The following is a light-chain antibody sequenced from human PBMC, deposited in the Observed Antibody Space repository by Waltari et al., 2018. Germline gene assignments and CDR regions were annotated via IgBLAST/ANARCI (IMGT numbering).Light chain of an antibody. CDR2: QAS. J-gene: IGKJ4*02. V-gene: IGKV1-5*03. CDR3: QQYDIPSLT. CDR1: QTIGSC. Sequence: DIQMTQSPSTLSASVGDRVTITCRASQTIGSCLAWYQQKPGKASNLLIYQASSLQNGVPSRFSGSGSGTEFSLTISNLQPGDFATYYCQQYDIPSLTFGGGTNVEIK.